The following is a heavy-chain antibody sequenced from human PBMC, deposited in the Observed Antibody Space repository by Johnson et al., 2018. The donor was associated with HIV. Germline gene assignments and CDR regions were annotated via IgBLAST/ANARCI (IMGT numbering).Heavy chain of an antibody. CDR1: GFTVSSNY. D-gene: IGHD7-27*01. J-gene: IGHJ3*02. CDR3: ARDGDNPRI. CDR2: SGSGGST. V-gene: IGHV3-66*01. Sequence: EVQLVESGGGLVQPGGSLRLSCAASGFTVSSNYMSWVRQAPGTGLEWVSAISGSGGSTYYADSVKGRFTISSDNSKNTLYLQMNSLRAEDTAVYYCARDGDNPRIWGQGTMVTVSS.